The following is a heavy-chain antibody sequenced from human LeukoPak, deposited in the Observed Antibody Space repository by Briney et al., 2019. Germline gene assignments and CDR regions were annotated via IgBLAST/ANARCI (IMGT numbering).Heavy chain of an antibody. CDR1: GFTFDDYA. J-gene: IGHJ6*03. V-gene: IGHV3-9*03. Sequence: GGSLRLSCAASGFTFDDYAMHWVRQAPGKGLEWVSGSNWNGGGIAYADSVKGRFTISRDNAKSSLYLHMISLRVEDMAIYYCAKGGIFDHYYMDVWGKGTTVTVSS. CDR2: SNWNGGGI. CDR3: AKGGIFDHYYMDV. D-gene: IGHD3-3*01.